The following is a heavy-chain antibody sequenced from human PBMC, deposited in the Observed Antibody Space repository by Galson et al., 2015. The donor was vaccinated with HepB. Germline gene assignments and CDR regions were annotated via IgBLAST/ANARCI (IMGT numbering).Heavy chain of an antibody. CDR1: GGSISSYY. CDR3: ARATGDSWAYYYYMDV. D-gene: IGHD4-17*01. CDR2: IYYSGST. V-gene: IGHV4-59*01. J-gene: IGHJ6*03. Sequence: PLSLTCTVSGGSISSYYWSWIRQPPGKGLEWIGYIYYSGSTNYNPSLKSRVTISVDTSKNQFSLKLSSVTAADTAVYYGARATGDSWAYYYYMDVWGKGTTVTVSS.